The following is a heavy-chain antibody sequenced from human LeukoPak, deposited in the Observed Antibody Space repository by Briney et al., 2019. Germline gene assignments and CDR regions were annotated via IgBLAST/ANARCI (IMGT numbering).Heavy chain of an antibody. V-gene: IGHV4-39*07. Sequence: SETLSLTCTVSGGSISTSNYYWGWIRQPPGKGLEWIGNIFYSGSTYYSPSLRSRVTISVDTSKNQFSLKLSSVTAADTAVYYCARVYGDYVYYYYYMDVWGKGTTVTVSS. CDR1: GGSISTSNYY. J-gene: IGHJ6*03. D-gene: IGHD4-17*01. CDR3: ARVYGDYVYYYYYMDV. CDR2: IFYSGST.